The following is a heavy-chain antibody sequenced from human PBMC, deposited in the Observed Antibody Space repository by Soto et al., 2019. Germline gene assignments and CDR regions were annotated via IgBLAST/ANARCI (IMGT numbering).Heavy chain of an antibody. Sequence: GGSLRLSCAAFGFTFSDHYMDWVRQAPGKGLEWVCRIRNKRNSYTTEYAASVKGRFTISRDDSQNSPFLQMNSLKTEDTAVYYCSRAGILTTPYYLDYWGQGTLVTVSS. CDR3: SRAGILTTPYYLDY. CDR1: GFTFSDHY. CDR2: IRNKRNSYTT. D-gene: IGHD4-4*01. J-gene: IGHJ4*01. V-gene: IGHV3-72*01.